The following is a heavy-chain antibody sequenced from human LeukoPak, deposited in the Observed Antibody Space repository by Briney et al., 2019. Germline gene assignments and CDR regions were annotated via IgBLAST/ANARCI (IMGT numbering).Heavy chain of an antibody. D-gene: IGHD6-13*01. CDR1: GYTFTSYY. CDR3: ASGAAAGPYAYYMDV. CDR2: INPSGGST. Sequence: EASVKVSCKASGYTFTSYYMHWVRQAPGQGLEWMGIINPSGGSTSYAQKFQGRVTMTRDMSTSTVYMELSSLRSEDTAVYYCASGAAAGPYAYYMDVWGKGTTVTVSS. V-gene: IGHV1-46*01. J-gene: IGHJ6*03.